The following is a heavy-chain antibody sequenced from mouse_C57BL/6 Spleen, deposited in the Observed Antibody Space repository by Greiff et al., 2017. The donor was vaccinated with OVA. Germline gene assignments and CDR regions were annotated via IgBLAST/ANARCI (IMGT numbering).Heavy chain of an antibody. D-gene: IGHD2-5*01. Sequence: EVQLQESGPGLVKPSQSLSLTCSVTGYSITSGYYWNWIRQFPGNKLEWMGYISYDGSNNYNPSLKNRISITRDTSKNQFFLKLNSVTTEDTATYYCARGSNYVEVGCWGKGTTLTVSS. CDR2: ISYDGSN. CDR1: GYSITSGYY. V-gene: IGHV3-6*01. CDR3: ARGSNYVEVGC. J-gene: IGHJ2*01.